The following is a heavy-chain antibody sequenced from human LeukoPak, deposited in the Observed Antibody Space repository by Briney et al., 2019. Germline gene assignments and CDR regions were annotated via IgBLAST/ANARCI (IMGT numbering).Heavy chain of an antibody. V-gene: IGHV1-46*01. CDR2: INPSGGST. J-gene: IGHJ6*02. Sequence: ASVKVSCKASGYTFTSYYMHWVRQAPGQGLEWMGIINPSGGSTSYTQKFQGRVTMTRDTSTSTVYMELSSLGSEDTAVYYCARELQYYYYGMDVWGQGTTVTVSS. CDR1: GYTFTSYY. CDR3: ARELQYYYYGMDV. D-gene: IGHD4-11*01.